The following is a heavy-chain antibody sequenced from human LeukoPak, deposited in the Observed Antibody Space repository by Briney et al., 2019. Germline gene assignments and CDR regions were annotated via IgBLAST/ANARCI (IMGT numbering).Heavy chain of an antibody. CDR3: ASCRDGYYYYYMDV. D-gene: IGHD5-24*01. V-gene: IGHV4-59*01. CDR2: IYYSGST. Sequence: PSETLSLTCTVSGGSISTYYWSWIRQPPGKGLEWIGYIYYSGSTNYNPSLKSRVTISVDTSKNQFSLKLSSLTAADTAVYYCASCRDGYYYYYMDVWGKGTMVTVSS. J-gene: IGHJ6*03. CDR1: GGSISTYY.